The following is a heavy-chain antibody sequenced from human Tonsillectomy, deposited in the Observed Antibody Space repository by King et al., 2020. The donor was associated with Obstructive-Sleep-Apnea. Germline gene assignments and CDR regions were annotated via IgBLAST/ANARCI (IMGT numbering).Heavy chain of an antibody. Sequence: VQLVQSGAEVKNPRESLKISCKGSGYTFTIYWIGCVRQMPGKGLEWMGIIFPGGSDTRYSPSFPGQVTISADKSINTAYLQWSSLKASDTAMYYCARRVSSGWYAADYFHHWGQGTLVTVSS. CDR1: GYTFTIYW. D-gene: IGHD6-19*01. CDR2: IFPGGSDT. V-gene: IGHV5-51*01. J-gene: IGHJ1*01. CDR3: ARRVSSGWYAADYFHH.